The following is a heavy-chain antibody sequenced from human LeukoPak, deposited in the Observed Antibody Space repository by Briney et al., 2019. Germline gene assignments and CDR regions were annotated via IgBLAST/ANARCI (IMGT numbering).Heavy chain of an antibody. CDR3: ARDNEQWLVTDY. J-gene: IGHJ4*02. Sequence: ASVKVSCKASGYTFTSYAMHWVRQAPGQRLEWMGWINAGNGNTKYSQKFQGRVTITRDTSASTAYMELSSLRSEDTAVYYCARDNEQWLVTDYWGQGTLVTVSS. D-gene: IGHD6-19*01. CDR1: GYTFTSYA. CDR2: INAGNGNT. V-gene: IGHV1-3*01.